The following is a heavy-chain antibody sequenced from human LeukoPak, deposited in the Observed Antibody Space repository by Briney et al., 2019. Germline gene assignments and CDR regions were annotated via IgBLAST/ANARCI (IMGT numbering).Heavy chain of an antibody. V-gene: IGHV3-20*04. J-gene: IGHJ4*02. Sequence: PGGSLRLSCAASGFTFDDYGMSWVRQAPGKGLEWVSGINWNGGSTGYADSVKGRFTISRDNAKNSLYLQMNSLRAEDTALYYCARDRALLAPTTNYFDYWGQGTLVTVSS. D-gene: IGHD3-10*01. CDR1: GFTFDDYG. CDR3: ARDRALLAPTTNYFDY. CDR2: INWNGGST.